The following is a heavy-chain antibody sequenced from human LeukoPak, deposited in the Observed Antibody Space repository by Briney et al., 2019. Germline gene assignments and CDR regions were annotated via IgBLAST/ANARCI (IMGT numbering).Heavy chain of an antibody. D-gene: IGHD3-16*02. CDR2: ISGSGGST. Sequence: GGSLRLSCAASGFTFSSYAMSWVRQAPGKGLEWVSAISGSGGSTYYADSVKGRFTISRDNSKNTLYLQMNSQRAEDTAVYYCAKDLWGLRLGELSLFSSDFDYWGQGTLVTVSS. V-gene: IGHV3-23*01. CDR3: AKDLWGLRLGELSLFSSDFDY. CDR1: GFTFSSYA. J-gene: IGHJ4*02.